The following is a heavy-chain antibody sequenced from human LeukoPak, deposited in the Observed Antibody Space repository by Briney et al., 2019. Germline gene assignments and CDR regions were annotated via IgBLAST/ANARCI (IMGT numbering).Heavy chain of an antibody. J-gene: IGHJ4*02. D-gene: IGHD2-2*03. V-gene: IGHV3-48*01. Sequence: GGSLRLSCAASGFTFSSYTMNWVRQAPGKGLEWVSSISSSSSPIYYADSVKGRFTISRDNAKNSLYLQMNSLRAEDTAVYYCARAGNPGYCSSTSCWDFDYWGQGTLVTVSS. CDR3: ARAGNPGYCSSTSCWDFDY. CDR1: GFTFSSYT. CDR2: ISSSSSPI.